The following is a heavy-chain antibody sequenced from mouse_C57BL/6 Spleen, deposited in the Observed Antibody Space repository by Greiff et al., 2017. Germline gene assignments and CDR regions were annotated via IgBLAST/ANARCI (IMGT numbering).Heavy chain of an antibody. CDR3: AGGYGNYGGWDS. J-gene: IGHJ2*01. Sequence: QVQLQQPGAELVMPGASVKLSCKASGYTFTSYWMNWVKQRPGQGLEWIGEIDPSDSYTNYNQNFKGKATLTVDKSSSTAYMQLSSLTTEDSAVYYCAGGYGNYGGWDSWGQGTTLTVSS. D-gene: IGHD2-1*01. CDR2: IDPSDSYT. V-gene: IGHV1-69*01. CDR1: GYTFTSYW.